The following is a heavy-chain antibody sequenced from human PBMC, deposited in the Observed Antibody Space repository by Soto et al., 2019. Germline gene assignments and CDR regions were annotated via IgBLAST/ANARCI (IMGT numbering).Heavy chain of an antibody. CDR2: INHSGST. CDR1: GGSFSGYY. D-gene: IGHD2-15*01. V-gene: IGHV4-34*01. Sequence: SETLSLTCAVYGGSFSGYYWSWIRQPPGKGLEWIGEINHSGSTNYNPSLKSRVTISVDTSKNQFSLKLSSVAAADTAVYYCARASRVEDIVVVVAAKVSRGRAFDIWGQGTMVTVSS. CDR3: ARASRVEDIVVVVAAKVSRGRAFDI. J-gene: IGHJ3*02.